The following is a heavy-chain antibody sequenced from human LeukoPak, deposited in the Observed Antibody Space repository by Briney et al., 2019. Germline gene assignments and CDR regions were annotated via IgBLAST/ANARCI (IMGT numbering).Heavy chain of an antibody. CDR1: GGSISSSSYY. D-gene: IGHD3-10*01. CDR2: IYYSGST. J-gene: IGHJ4*02. Sequence: SETLSLTCTVSGGSISSSSYYWGWIRQSPGKGLEWIGSIYYSGSTYYNPSLKSRVTISVDTSKNQFSLKLSSVTAADTAVYYCAKQPYGSGSCWGQGTLVTVSS. V-gene: IGHV4-39*01. CDR3: AKQPYGSGSC.